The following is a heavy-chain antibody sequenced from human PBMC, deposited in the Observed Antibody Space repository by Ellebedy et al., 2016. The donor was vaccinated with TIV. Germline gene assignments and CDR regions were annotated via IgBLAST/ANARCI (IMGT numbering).Heavy chain of an antibody. Sequence: MPSETLSLTCTVSSGSISGYYWSWIRQPPGKGLEWIGYIYYLGNTVYSPSLQSRVAISVDTSKNQFSLKLSSVTAADTAVYYCARHDAVGVVRRDFDYWGQGTLVTVSS. CDR2: IYYLGNT. D-gene: IGHD1-1*01. CDR3: ARHDAVGVVRRDFDY. CDR1: SGSISGYY. J-gene: IGHJ4*02. V-gene: IGHV4-59*01.